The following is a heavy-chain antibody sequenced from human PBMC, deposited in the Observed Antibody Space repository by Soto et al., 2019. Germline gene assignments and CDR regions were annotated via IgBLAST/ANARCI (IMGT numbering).Heavy chain of an antibody. J-gene: IGHJ4*02. D-gene: IGHD2-21*01. CDR2: IMPIIGTA. CDR1: GGTFSSHV. Sequence: QVQLVQSGAEVKKPGSSVTVSCKPSGGTFSSHVFNWVRQSPGHRLEWLGGIMPIIGTANYAQKYQGRVTITAYEFTDTTYMDLSSLISEVTGVYYCARELACRDCNISQIDDWSQGTLVTVAS. V-gene: IGHV1-69*01. CDR3: ARELACRDCNISQIDD.